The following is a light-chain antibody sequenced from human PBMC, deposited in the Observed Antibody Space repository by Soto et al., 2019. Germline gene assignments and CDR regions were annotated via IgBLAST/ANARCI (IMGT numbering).Light chain of an antibody. CDR3: QRYNSAST. CDR1: QAIRNA. CDR2: AAS. Sequence: DIQMTQSPSSLSASVGDRVTITCRASQAIRNALAWYQQKPGKVPELLIYAASTLQSGVPPRFSGSGSGTDFSLTIYSLQPEDVATYYCQRYNSASTFGPGTKVEIK. V-gene: IGKV1-27*01. J-gene: IGKJ1*01.